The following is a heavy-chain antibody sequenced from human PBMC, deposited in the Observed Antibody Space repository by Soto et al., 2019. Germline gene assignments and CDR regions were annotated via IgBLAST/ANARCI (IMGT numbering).Heavy chain of an antibody. CDR3: ARVRVVVVPAASLRGAFDI. J-gene: IGHJ3*02. CDR2: IIPIFGTA. Sequence: QVQLVQSGAEVKKPGSSVKVSCKASGGTFSSYAISWVRQAPGQGLEWRGGIIPIFGTANYAQKFQGRVTITADESTSTAYMELSSLRSEDTAVYYCARVRVVVVPAASLRGAFDIWGQGTMVTVSS. D-gene: IGHD2-2*01. V-gene: IGHV1-69*01. CDR1: GGTFSSYA.